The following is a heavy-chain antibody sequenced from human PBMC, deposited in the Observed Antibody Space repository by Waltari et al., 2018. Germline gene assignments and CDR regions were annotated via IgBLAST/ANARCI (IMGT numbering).Heavy chain of an antibody. CDR1: GFTFSSYA. Sequence: EVQLLESGGGLVQPGGSLRLSCAASGFTFSSYAMSWVRQAPGKGLEWVSVIYSGGSTYYADSVKGRFTISRDNSKNTLYLQMNSLRAEDTAVYYCAKEIPYSNGWLHIDSWGQGTLVSVPS. CDR3: AKEIPYSNGWLHIDS. CDR2: IYSGGST. J-gene: IGHJ4*02. D-gene: IGHD6-19*01. V-gene: IGHV3-23*03.